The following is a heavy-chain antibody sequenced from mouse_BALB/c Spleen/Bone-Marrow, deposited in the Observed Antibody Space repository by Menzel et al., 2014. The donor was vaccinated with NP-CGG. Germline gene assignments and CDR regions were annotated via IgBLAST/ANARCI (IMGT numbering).Heavy chain of an antibody. D-gene: IGHD1-2*01. V-gene: IGHV1-18*01. Sequence: VQLKHSGPDLVEPGASVKISCKTSGYTYTEYTMHWVKQSHGKSLEWIGGINPNNGGTSYNQKFKAKATLTVDKSSSTVYMELRSLTSEDSAVYFCARGAYYGYGNWYFDVWGAGTTVTVSS. CDR3: ARGAYYGYGNWYFDV. J-gene: IGHJ1*01. CDR1: GYTYTEYT. CDR2: INPNNGGT.